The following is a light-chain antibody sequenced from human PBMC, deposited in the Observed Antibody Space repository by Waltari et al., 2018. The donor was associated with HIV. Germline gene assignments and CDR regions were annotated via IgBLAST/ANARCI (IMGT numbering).Light chain of an antibody. CDR1: TPNIRSSN. J-gene: IGLJ2*01. CDR2: ADA. CDR3: STWDDRLNGVV. Sequence: QSVLTQPPSASGTPGQRVTISCSGSTPNIRSSNVNWYQQFSRAAPKLLIYADAERPSGVPDRFSGSKSGISASLVISGLQSEDEADYYCSTWDDRLNGVVFGGGTRLTVV. V-gene: IGLV1-44*01.